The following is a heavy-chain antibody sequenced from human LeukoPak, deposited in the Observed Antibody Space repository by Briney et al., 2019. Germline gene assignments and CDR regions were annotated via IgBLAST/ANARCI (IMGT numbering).Heavy chain of an antibody. D-gene: IGHD6-13*01. CDR2: TSGSGVST. V-gene: IGHV3-23*01. CDR1: GFTFSSYA. Sequence: GGSLRLSCAASGFTFSSYAMSWVRQAPGKGLEWVSATSGSGVSTYYADSVKGRFTISRDNSKNTLYLQMNSLRAEDTAVYYCARDSSSWFDYWGQGTLVTVSS. J-gene: IGHJ4*02. CDR3: ARDSSSWFDY.